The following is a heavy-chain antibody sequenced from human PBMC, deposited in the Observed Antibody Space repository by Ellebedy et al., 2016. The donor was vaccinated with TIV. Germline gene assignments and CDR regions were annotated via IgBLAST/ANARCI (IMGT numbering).Heavy chain of an antibody. CDR3: ARGDDYVWGSYRYNDAFDI. J-gene: IGHJ3*02. D-gene: IGHD3-16*02. CDR2: ISWDGGST. CDR1: GFTFDDYT. Sequence: GESLKISCAASGFTFDDYTMHWVRQAPGKGLEWVSLISWDGGSTYYADSVKGRFTISRDNSKNSLYLQMNSLRAEDTAVYYCARGDDYVWGSYRYNDAFDIWGQGTMVTVSS. V-gene: IGHV3-43*01.